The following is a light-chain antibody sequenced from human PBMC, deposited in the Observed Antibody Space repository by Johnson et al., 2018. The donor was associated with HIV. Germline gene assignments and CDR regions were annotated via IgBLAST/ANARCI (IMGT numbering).Light chain of an antibody. V-gene: IGLV1-51*01. J-gene: IGLJ1*01. CDR2: GNN. Sequence: QSVLTQPPSVSAAPGQKVTISCSGSSSNIGNNYVSWYQQLPGTAPKLLIYGNNKRPSGIPDRFSASKSGTSATLGITGLQTEDEADYYCGTWDSSLSGGLYVFGTGTRVTVL. CDR1: SSNIGNNY. CDR3: GTWDSSLSGGLYV.